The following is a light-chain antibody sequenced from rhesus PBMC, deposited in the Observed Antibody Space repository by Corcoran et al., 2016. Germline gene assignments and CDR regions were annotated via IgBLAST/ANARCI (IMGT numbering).Light chain of an antibody. V-gene: IGKV2-104*02. J-gene: IGKJ2*01. CDR1: QSLLVSEDGNNY. CDR2: EVS. CDR3: MQALEFPYS. Sequence: DIVMTQTPLSLPVTPGEPASISCRSSQSLLVSEDGNNYLDWYLQKPGQSPQLLIYEVSNRASGVPDRFSGSGSDNDFKLKISRVEAEDVGVYYCMQALEFPYSFGQGTKVEIK.